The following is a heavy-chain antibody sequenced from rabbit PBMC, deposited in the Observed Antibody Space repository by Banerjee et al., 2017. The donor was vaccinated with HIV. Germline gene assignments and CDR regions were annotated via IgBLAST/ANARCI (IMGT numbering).Heavy chain of an antibody. V-gene: IGHV1S45*01. CDR1: GFSFSNKYV. CDR3: ARGDYSSGWGGVYYFDL. Sequence: QEQLVESGGGLVKPEGSLTLTCTASGFSFSNKYVMCWVRQAPGKGLEWIACINTSTGNTVYASWVNGRFTISSDNAQNTVDLQMSSLTAADTATYFCARGDYSSGWGGVYYFDLWGPGTLVTVS. J-gene: IGHJ4*01. CDR2: INTSTGNT. D-gene: IGHD4-1*01.